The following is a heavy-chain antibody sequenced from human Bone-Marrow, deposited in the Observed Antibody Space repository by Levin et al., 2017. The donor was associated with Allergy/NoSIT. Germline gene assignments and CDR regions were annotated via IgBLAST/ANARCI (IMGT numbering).Heavy chain of an antibody. J-gene: IGHJ6*02. D-gene: IGHD2-2*01. Sequence: PGGSLRLSCAASGFTFDDYAMHWVRQAPGKGLEWVSGISWNSGSIGYADSVKGRFTISRDNAKNSLYLQMNSLRAEDTALYYCAKDIKCSSTSCLPSGYGMDVWGQGTTVTVSS. CDR1: GFTFDDYA. CDR2: ISWNSGSI. V-gene: IGHV3-9*01. CDR3: AKDIKCSSTSCLPSGYGMDV.